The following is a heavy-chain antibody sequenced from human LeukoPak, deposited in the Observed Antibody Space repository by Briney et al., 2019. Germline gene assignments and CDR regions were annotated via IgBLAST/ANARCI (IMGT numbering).Heavy chain of an antibody. J-gene: IGHJ4*02. D-gene: IGHD3-16*01. V-gene: IGHV1-46*01. CDR2: IRLHGGGI. CDR1: GYTFTSHH. CDR3: ARDFNWAIDY. Sequence: GASVKVSCKASGYTFTSHHMHWVRQPPGQGIEWMGIIRLHGGGISYAQNFQGRLTMASDTSTSTVYMDLTSLRSEDTAFYYCARDFNWAIDYWGQGTLITVSS.